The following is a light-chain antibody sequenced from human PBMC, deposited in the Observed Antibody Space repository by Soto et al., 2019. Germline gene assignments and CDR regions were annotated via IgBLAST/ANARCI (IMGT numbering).Light chain of an antibody. Sequence: EIVLTQQQDTLALSPGGRATLSCRSSQSVSSSYLAWYQQKPGQAPRLLIYGASSRATGIPDRFSGSGSGTDFTLTISRLEPEDFAVYYCQQYGISLWTFGQGTKVDIK. J-gene: IGKJ1*01. CDR2: GAS. V-gene: IGKV3-20*01. CDR3: QQYGISLWT. CDR1: QSVSSSY.